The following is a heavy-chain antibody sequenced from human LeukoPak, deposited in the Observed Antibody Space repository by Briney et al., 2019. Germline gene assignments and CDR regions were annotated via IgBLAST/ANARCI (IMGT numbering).Heavy chain of an antibody. D-gene: IGHD4-11*01. Sequence: PSETLSLTCTVSGGSISSYHWNWIRQPPGKGLEWIGYIYYSGSTNYNPSLKSRLTISVDTSKNQFSLKLSSVTAADTAVYYCARVYSIHWYFDLWGRGTLVTVSS. CDR1: GGSISSYH. CDR3: ARVYSIHWYFDL. CDR2: IYYSGST. J-gene: IGHJ2*01. V-gene: IGHV4-59*01.